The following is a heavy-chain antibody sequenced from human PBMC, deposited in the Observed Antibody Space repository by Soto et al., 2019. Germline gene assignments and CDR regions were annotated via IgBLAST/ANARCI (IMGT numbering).Heavy chain of an antibody. CDR3: GGRKGYYGMDV. Sequence: QLRLQESGSGLVKPSQTLSLTCAVSGGSVSSIGYSWSWIRQPPGKGLEWIGYIYQSGNSYYNPSLKGRVTISEDRSENQFSLELISVTAADTAVYYCGGRKGYYGMDVWGQGTTVTVSS. J-gene: IGHJ6*02. CDR2: IYQSGNS. V-gene: IGHV4-30-2*01. CDR1: GGSVSSIGYS.